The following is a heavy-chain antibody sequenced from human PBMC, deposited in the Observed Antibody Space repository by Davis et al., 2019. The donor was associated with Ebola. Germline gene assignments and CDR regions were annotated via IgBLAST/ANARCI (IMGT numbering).Heavy chain of an antibody. CDR1: GVSISNYY. CDR3: ARLETVAGLDY. D-gene: IGHD6-19*01. J-gene: IGHJ4*02. V-gene: IGHV4-59*01. CDR2: IYYSGST. Sequence: MPSETLSLTCTVSGVSISNYYWSWIRQPPGKGLEWIGYIYYSGSTNYNPSLKSRVTISVDTSKNQFSLKLSSVTAADTAVYYCARLETVAGLDYWGQGTLVTVSS.